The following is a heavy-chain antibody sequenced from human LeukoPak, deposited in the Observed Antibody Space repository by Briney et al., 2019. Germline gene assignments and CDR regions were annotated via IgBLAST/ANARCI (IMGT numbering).Heavy chain of an antibody. CDR3: AKDREAVAGKGPNWFDP. J-gene: IGHJ5*02. D-gene: IGHD6-19*01. Sequence: GGSLRLSCAASGFTFSSYSMNWVRQAPGKGLEWVSAISGSGGSTYYADSVKGRFTISRDNSKNTLYLQMNSLRAEDTAVYYCAKDREAVAGKGPNWFDPWGQGTLVTVSS. CDR2: ISGSGGST. CDR1: GFTFSSYS. V-gene: IGHV3-23*01.